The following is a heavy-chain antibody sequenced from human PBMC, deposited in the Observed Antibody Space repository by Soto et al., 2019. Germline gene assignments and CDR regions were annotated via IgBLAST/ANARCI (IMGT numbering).Heavy chain of an antibody. CDR1: GFTVSSNY. CDR2: IYSGGST. V-gene: IGHV3-53*01. D-gene: IGHD7-27*01. Sequence: GGSLRLSCAASGFTVSSNYMSWVRQAPGKGLEWVSVIYSGGSTYYADSVKGRFTSARDNSKNTLYLQMNSLRAEDTAVYYCATNWGRSGNFDYWGQGTLVTVSS. J-gene: IGHJ4*02. CDR3: ATNWGRSGNFDY.